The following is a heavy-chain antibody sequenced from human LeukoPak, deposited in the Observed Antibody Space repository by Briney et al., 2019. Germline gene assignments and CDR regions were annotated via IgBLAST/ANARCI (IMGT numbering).Heavy chain of an antibody. CDR3: ASNEVVVTASHDAFDI. V-gene: IGHV3-74*01. D-gene: IGHD3-22*01. CDR1: GFTFSSYW. CDR2: INSDGSST. Sequence: GGSLRLSCAASGFTFSSYWMHWVRQAPGKGLVWVSHINSDGSSTSYAASVKGRFIISRDNAKNTLYLQMNSLRAEITAVYYCASNEVVVTASHDAFDIWGQGTMVTVSS. J-gene: IGHJ3*02.